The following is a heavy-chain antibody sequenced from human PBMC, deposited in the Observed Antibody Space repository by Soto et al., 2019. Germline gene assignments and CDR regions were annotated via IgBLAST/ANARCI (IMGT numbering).Heavy chain of an antibody. D-gene: IGHD1-1*01. J-gene: IGHJ4*02. CDR2: ISSSGDRT. CDR3: VRGTAYYFDY. CDR1: GFTFSGYY. Sequence: QVQLVESGGGLGKPGGSLRLSCPASGFTFSGYYMSWIRQAPGKGLECISYISSSGDRTKYADSVKGRFTISRDNAKKSLYRQMNSLRAEDTAVYYCVRGTAYYFDYWGQGTLVTVSS. V-gene: IGHV3-11*05.